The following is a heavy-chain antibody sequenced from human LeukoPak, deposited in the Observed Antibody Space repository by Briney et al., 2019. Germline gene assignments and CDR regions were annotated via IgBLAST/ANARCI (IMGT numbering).Heavy chain of an antibody. Sequence: GGSLRLSCAASGFTISNNYMGWVRQAPGKGLEWVSVIYSGGSTYYADSVKGRFTISRDNSKNTLFLQMNSLRAEDTAVYYCARERNLEIAVAGTIFDYWGQGTLVTVSS. J-gene: IGHJ4*02. D-gene: IGHD6-19*01. CDR3: ARERNLEIAVAGTIFDY. V-gene: IGHV3-66*01. CDR1: GFTISNNY. CDR2: IYSGGST.